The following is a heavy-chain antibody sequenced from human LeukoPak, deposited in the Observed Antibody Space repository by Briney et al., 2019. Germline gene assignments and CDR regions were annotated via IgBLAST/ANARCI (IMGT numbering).Heavy chain of an antibody. CDR3: ASSGYCSSTSCFNLHNWFDP. Sequence: ASVKVSCKVSGYTLTELSMHWVRQAPGKGLEWMGGFDPEDGETIYAQKFQGRVTMTEDTSTDTAYMELSSLRSEDMAVYYCASSGYCSSTSCFNLHNWFDPWGQGTLVTVSS. D-gene: IGHD2-2*01. CDR1: GYTLTELS. CDR2: FDPEDGET. V-gene: IGHV1-24*01. J-gene: IGHJ5*02.